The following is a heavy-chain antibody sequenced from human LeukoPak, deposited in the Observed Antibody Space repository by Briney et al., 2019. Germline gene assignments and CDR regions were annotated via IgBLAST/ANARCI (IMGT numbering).Heavy chain of an antibody. CDR1: GGSISSGDYY. CDR3: ASSIAAAGLFRPYYFDY. Sequence: SETLSLNCTVSGGSISSGDYYWSWIRQPPGKGLEWIGYIYYSGSTYYNPSLKSRVAISVDTSKNQFSLKLSSVTAADTAVYYCASSIAAAGLFRPYYFDYWGQGTLVTVSS. CDR2: IYYSGST. D-gene: IGHD6-13*01. V-gene: IGHV4-30-4*08. J-gene: IGHJ4*02.